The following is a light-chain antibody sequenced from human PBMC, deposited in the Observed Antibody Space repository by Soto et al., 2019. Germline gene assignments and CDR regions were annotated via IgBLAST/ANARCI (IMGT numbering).Light chain of an antibody. Sequence: EIVLTQSPATLSLSPGERATLSCRASQSVSSYLAWYQQKPGQAPRLLIYDASNRATGIPARFSGSGSGTDFTHTISSLEPEDFAVYYCQQRSNWPLMYTFGQGTKLEIK. J-gene: IGKJ2*01. CDR3: QQRSNWPLMYT. V-gene: IGKV3-11*01. CDR2: DAS. CDR1: QSVSSY.